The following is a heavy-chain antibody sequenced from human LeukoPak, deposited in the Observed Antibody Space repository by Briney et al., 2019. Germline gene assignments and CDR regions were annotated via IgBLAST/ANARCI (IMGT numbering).Heavy chain of an antibody. CDR1: GYTFTAYY. D-gene: IGHD3-16*01. V-gene: IGHV1-8*02. J-gene: IGHJ3*02. Sequence: ASVKVSCKASGYTFTAYYMHWVRQATGQGLEWMGWMNPNSGNTGYAQKFQGRVTMTRNTSVSTAYMELSSLRSEDTAVYYCARVKSYYDYVWGSRNDAFDIWGQGTMVTVSS. CDR3: ARVKSYYDYVWGSRNDAFDI. CDR2: MNPNSGNT.